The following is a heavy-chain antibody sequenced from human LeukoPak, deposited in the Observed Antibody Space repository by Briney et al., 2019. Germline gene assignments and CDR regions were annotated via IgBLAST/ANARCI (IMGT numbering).Heavy chain of an antibody. CDR1: GGTFSSYA. Sequence: SVKVSCKASGGTFSSYAISWVRQAPGQGLEWMGRIIPIFGTANYAQKFQGRVTITTDESTSTAYMGLSSLRSEDTAVYYCASYPHYGDYYRLDYWGQGTLVTVSS. J-gene: IGHJ4*02. V-gene: IGHV1-69*05. CDR2: IIPIFGTA. CDR3: ASYPHYGDYYRLDY. D-gene: IGHD4-17*01.